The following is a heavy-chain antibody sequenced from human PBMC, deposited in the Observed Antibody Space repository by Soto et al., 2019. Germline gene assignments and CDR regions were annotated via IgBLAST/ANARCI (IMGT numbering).Heavy chain of an antibody. CDR1: GFTFSSYS. J-gene: IGHJ6*02. CDR2: ISSSSSTI. Sequence: GGSLRLSCAASGFTFSSYSMNWVRQAPGKGLEWVSYISSSSSTIYYADSVKGRFTISRDNAKNSLYLQMNSLRAEDTAVYYCAADLAGVGLYPLDVWGQGTTVTVSS. D-gene: IGHD2-2*01. CDR3: AADLAGVGLYPLDV. V-gene: IGHV3-48*01.